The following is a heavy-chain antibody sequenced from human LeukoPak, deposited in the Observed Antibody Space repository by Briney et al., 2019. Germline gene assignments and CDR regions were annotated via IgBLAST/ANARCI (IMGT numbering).Heavy chain of an antibody. CDR1: GFTFSNAW. D-gene: IGHD6-19*01. CDR3: TIDLIAVAGDDAFDI. Sequence: GGSLRLSCAASGFTFSNAWMSWVRQAPGKGLEWVGRIKSKTDGGTTDYAAPVKGRFTISRDDSKNTLYLQMNSLKTEDTAVYYCTIDLIAVAGDDAFDIWGQGTMVTVSS. CDR2: IKSKTDGGTT. J-gene: IGHJ3*02. V-gene: IGHV3-15*01.